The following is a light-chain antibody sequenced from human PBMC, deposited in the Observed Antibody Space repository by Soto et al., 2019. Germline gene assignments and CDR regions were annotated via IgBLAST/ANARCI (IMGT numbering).Light chain of an antibody. Sequence: IRVTKSAGTLSLSPCDMATLSCKASQSVSRSYLAWSQQKPGQAPRLLIYGASPRATGIPERFSGSGSGTDFTLTISRLEPDDFAVYYCQQYNSSPWTFGQGTKVDIK. J-gene: IGKJ1*01. CDR2: GAS. CDR1: QSVSRSY. V-gene: IGKV3-20*01. CDR3: QQYNSSPWT.